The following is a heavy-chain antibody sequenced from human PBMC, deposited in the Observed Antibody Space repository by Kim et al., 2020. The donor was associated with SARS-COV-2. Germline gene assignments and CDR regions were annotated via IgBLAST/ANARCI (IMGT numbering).Heavy chain of an antibody. J-gene: IGHJ6*02. D-gene: IGHD1-26*01. CDR1: GFTFSSYA. CDR2: ISGSGGST. Sequence: GGSLRLSCAASGFTFSSYAMSWVRQAPGKGLEWVSAISGSGGSTYYADSVKGRFTISRDNSKNTLYLQMNSLRAEDTAVYYCAKVSVVGVPHYYGMDVWGQGNTVTVSS. V-gene: IGHV3-23*01. CDR3: AKVSVVGVPHYYGMDV.